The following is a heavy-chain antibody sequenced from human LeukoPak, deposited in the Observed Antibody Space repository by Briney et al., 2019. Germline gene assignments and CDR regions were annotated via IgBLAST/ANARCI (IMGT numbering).Heavy chain of an antibody. Sequence: GGSLRLSCAASGFTFDDYAMHWVRQAPGKGLEWVSGISWNSGSIGYADSVKGRFTISRDNAKDSLYLQMTSLRAEDTALYYCARRTIDYGDYGDAFDIWGQGTMVTVSS. CDR2: ISWNSGSI. J-gene: IGHJ3*02. CDR1: GFTFDDYA. V-gene: IGHV3-9*01. D-gene: IGHD4-17*01. CDR3: ARRTIDYGDYGDAFDI.